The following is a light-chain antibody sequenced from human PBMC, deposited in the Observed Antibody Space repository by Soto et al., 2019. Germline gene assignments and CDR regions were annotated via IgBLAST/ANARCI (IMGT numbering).Light chain of an antibody. CDR3: QQLNSYPFT. J-gene: IGKJ5*01. Sequence: IPLTQSPSSLSASVGDRVTITCRASQGISRSLAWYQQKPGKAPNLLIFEAPTLQSGAPSRFTGSGSGTDFSLTISGLQPADFATYYCQQLNSYPFTFGQGTRLEMK. CDR2: EAP. V-gene: IGKV1-9*01. CDR1: QGISRS.